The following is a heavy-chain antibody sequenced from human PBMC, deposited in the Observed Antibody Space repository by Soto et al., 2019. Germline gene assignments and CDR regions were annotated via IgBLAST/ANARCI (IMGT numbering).Heavy chain of an antibody. D-gene: IGHD2-2*01. CDR3: ARSGWYIVVVPAANASYYYYYYGMDV. CDR1: GGSFSGYY. CDR2: INHSGST. V-gene: IGHV4-34*01. Sequence: SETLSLTCAVYGGSFSGYYWSWIRQPPGKGLEWIGEINHSGSTNYNPSLKSRVTISVDTSKNQFSLKLSSVTAADTAVYFCARSGWYIVVVPAANASYYYYYYGMDVWGQGTTVTVSS. J-gene: IGHJ6*02.